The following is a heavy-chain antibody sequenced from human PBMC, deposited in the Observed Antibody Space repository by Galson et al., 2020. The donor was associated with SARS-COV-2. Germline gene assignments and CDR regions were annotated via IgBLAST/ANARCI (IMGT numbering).Heavy chain of an antibody. J-gene: IGHJ6*02. Sequence: SETLSLTCTVSGGSISSYYWSWIRQPPGKGLEWIGYIYYSGSTNYNPSLKSRVTISVDTSKNQFSLKLSSVTAADTAVYYCASVQGSGTLHGMDVWGQGTTVTVSS. CDR2: IYYSGST. D-gene: IGHD3-10*01. CDR3: ASVQGSGTLHGMDV. CDR1: GGSISSYY. V-gene: IGHV4-59*13.